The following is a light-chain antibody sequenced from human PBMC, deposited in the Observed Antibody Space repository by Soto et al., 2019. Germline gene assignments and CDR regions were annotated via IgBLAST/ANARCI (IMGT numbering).Light chain of an antibody. CDR2: AAS. CDR1: QSIDSY. CDR3: QESYSILYT. Sequence: IQMTQSPSSLSASVGDRVTITCRASQSIDSYLNWYQHKPGKAPQLLIYAASSLQSGVPSRFSGSGSGTAFTLTISSLQPEDVETYYCQESYSILYTFGQGTKVDIK. J-gene: IGKJ2*01. V-gene: IGKV1-39*01.